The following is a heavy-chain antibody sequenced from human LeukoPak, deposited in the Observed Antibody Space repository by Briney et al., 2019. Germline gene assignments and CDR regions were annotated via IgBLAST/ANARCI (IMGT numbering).Heavy chain of an antibody. Sequence: GASVKVSCKASGYTFSSYGISWVRQAPGQGLEWMGWISAYNGNTKGSQKLQDRVTMTTDTSTSTAYMELSSLRSEDTAVYYCARGPNRGYSGYDRVRAYYYYYYMDVWGKGTTVTVSS. D-gene: IGHD5-12*01. V-gene: IGHV1-18*01. J-gene: IGHJ6*03. CDR3: ARGPNRGYSGYDRVRAYYYYYYMDV. CDR2: ISAYNGNT. CDR1: GYTFSSYG.